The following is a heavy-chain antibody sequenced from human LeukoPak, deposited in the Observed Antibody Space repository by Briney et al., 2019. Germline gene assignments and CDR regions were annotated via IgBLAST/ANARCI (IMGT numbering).Heavy chain of an antibody. V-gene: IGHV1-46*01. Sequence: ASVKVSCKASGYTFTSYYMHWVRQAPGQGLEWMGIINPSGGSTSYAQKFQGRVTMTRDTSTSTVYMELSSLRSEDTAVYYCVSNGPMDRTEYYYYGMDVWGQGTTVTVSS. D-gene: IGHD1-14*01. J-gene: IGHJ6*02. CDR1: GYTFTSYY. CDR2: INPSGGST. CDR3: VSNGPMDRTEYYYYGMDV.